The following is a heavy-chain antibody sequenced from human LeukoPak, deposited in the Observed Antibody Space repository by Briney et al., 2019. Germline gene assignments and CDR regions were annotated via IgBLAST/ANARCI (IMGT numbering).Heavy chain of an antibody. CDR1: GFPFRSYA. D-gene: IGHD3-9*01. J-gene: IGHJ4*02. CDR3: ASPDRYTIF. CDR2: ITLDGIST. Sequence: GGSLRLSCAASGFPFRSYAMHWVRQAPGKGLEYVSAITLDGISTYYANSVKGRFTISRDNSKNTLYLQMGSLRAEDMAVYYCASPDRYTIFWGQGTLVTVSS. V-gene: IGHV3-64*01.